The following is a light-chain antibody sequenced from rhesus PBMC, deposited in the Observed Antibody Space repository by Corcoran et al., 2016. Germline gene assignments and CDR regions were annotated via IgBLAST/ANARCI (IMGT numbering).Light chain of an antibody. CDR2: YES. Sequence: ETVMMQSPATLSLFPGERATLSCRASQNVGSTLAWFQQKPGQAPRLLIYYESTRATGIPDRFSATGSGTEFTLTISSLDPEDAGVYYVQKYNDWPYSFGQGTKVEIK. J-gene: IGKJ2*01. CDR3: QKYNDWPYS. V-gene: IGKV3-35*02. CDR1: QNVGST.